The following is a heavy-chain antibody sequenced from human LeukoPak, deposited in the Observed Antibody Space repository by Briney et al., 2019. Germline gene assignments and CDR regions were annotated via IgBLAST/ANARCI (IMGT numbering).Heavy chain of an antibody. CDR3: ARDTQIGAVAGTDSDY. D-gene: IGHD6-19*01. J-gene: IGHJ4*02. CDR1: GYTFTSYG. CDR2: INPNSGGT. Sequence: ASVKVSCKASGYTFTSYGISWVRQAPGQGLEWMGWINPNSGGTNYAQKFQGRVTMTRDTSISTAYMELSRLRSDDTAVYYCARDTQIGAVAGTDSDYWGQGTLVTVSS. V-gene: IGHV1-2*02.